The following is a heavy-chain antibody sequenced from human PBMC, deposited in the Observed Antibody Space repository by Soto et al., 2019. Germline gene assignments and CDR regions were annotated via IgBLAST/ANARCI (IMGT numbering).Heavy chain of an antibody. J-gene: IGHJ5*02. V-gene: IGHV1-18*01. CDR2: ISAYNGNT. D-gene: IGHD2-15*01. CDR3: ARDMCVVADVDWFDP. Sequence: ASVKVSCKASGYTFTSYGISWVRQAPGQGLEWMGWISAYNGNTNYAQKLQGRVTMTTDTSTSTAYMELRSLRSDDTAVYYCARDMCVVADVDWFDPWGQGTLVTVSS. CDR1: GYTFTSYG.